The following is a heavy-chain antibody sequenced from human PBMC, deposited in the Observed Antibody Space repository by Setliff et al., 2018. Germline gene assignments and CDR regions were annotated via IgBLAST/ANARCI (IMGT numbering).Heavy chain of an antibody. CDR1: RDSMSSTSYQ. V-gene: IGHV4-39*01. Sequence: PSETLSLTCTVPRDSMSSTSYQWGWVRQPRRKGLEWIGSIYYNVTAYYNPSLKSLVAISVDTSKNQFSLQVTSLATTDTALYFCARYEFVGGYDGSVTYRHFDYWGQGILVTVSS. CDR3: ARYEFVGGYDGSVTYRHFDY. J-gene: IGHJ4*01. D-gene: IGHD3-10*01. CDR2: IYYNVTA.